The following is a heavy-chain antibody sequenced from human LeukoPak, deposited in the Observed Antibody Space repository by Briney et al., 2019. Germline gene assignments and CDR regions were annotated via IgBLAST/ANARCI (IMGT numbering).Heavy chain of an antibody. D-gene: IGHD3-22*01. Sequence: PSETLSLTCAVSGGSISSGGYSWSWIRQPPGKGLEWIGYIYHSGSTYYNPSLKSRVTISVDRSKNQFSLKLSSVTAADTAVYYCARGGGVTYYDSTGYLWYFDYWGQGTLVTVSS. J-gene: IGHJ4*02. CDR1: GGSISSGGYS. CDR3: ARGGGVTYYDSTGYLWYFDY. V-gene: IGHV4-30-2*01. CDR2: IYHSGST.